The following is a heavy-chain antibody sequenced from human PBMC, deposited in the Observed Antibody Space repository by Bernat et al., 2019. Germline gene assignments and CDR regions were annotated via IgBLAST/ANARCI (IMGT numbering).Heavy chain of an antibody. J-gene: IGHJ4*02. V-gene: IGHV1-18*01. CDR2: ISAYNGNT. CDR1: GYTFTSYG. D-gene: IGHD6-13*01. CDR3: ARDIGHSSSWYDPLYFDY. Sequence: QVQLVQSGAEVKKPGASVKVSCKASGYTFTSYGISWVRQAPGQGLEWMGWISAYNGNTNYAQKLQGRVTMNTDTSTSTAYMELRSLRSDDTAVYYCARDIGHSSSWYDPLYFDYWGQGTLVTVSS.